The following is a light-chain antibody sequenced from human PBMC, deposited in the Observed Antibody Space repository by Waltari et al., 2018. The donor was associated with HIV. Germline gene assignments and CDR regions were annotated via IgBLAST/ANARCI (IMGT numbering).Light chain of an antibody. Sequence: NFMLAQPHSVSESPGKTVTISCTRSSGSIASNYVQWYQQRPGTSPTTVIYEDNKRPSGVSGRFSGSIDSSSNSASLTISALKTEDEADYYCQSYDSSTPVVFGGGTKLTV. J-gene: IGLJ2*01. V-gene: IGLV6-57*01. CDR1: SGSIASNY. CDR3: QSYDSSTPVV. CDR2: EDN.